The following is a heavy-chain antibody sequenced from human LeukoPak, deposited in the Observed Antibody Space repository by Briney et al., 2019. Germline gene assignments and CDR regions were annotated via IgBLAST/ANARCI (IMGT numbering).Heavy chain of an antibody. CDR1: GFTFSSYE. V-gene: IGHV3-48*03. CDR2: ISSSGSTI. CDR3: ARDQDHYGDYWYFDL. J-gene: IGHJ2*01. D-gene: IGHD4-17*01. Sequence: GGSLRLSCAASGFTFSSYEMNWVRQAPGKGLEWVSYISSSGSTIYCADSVKGRFTISRDNAKNSLYLQMNSLRAEDTAVYYCARDQDHYGDYWYFDLSGRGTLVTVSS.